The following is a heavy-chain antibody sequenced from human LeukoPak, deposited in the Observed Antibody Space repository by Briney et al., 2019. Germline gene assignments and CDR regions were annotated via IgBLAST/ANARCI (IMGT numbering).Heavy chain of an antibody. CDR1: GFTFSSYS. V-gene: IGHV3-21*03. CDR3: AKSRSGSANWALQIFDN. CDR2: ISSSSSYI. D-gene: IGHD1-1*01. J-gene: IGHJ4*02. Sequence: PGGSPRLSCAASGFTFSSYSMNWVRQAPGKGLEWVSSISSSSSYIYYADYVKGRFTISRDNSKNSLFVQMNSLRAEDTAVYFCAKSRSGSANWALQIFDNWGQGTLVTVSS.